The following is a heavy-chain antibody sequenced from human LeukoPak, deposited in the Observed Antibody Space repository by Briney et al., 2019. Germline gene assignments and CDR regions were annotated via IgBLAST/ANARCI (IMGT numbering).Heavy chain of an antibody. CDR3: ARDYYDSSGYPDH. CDR2: INPNSGGT. CDR1: GYIFTGYY. D-gene: IGHD3-22*01. Sequence: ASVKVSCKASGYIFTGYYMHWVRQAPGQRLEWMGWINPNSGGTNYAQKFQGRVTMTRDTSISTAYMELSRLRSNDTAVYYCARDYYDSSGYPDHWGQGTLVTVSS. V-gene: IGHV1-2*02. J-gene: IGHJ5*02.